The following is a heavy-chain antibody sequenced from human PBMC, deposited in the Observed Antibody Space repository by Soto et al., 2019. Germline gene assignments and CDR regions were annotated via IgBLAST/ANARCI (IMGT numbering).Heavy chain of an antibody. J-gene: IGHJ5*02. CDR3: ARHPEQRAEIGWHDP. D-gene: IGHD2-15*01. Sequence: EVQLVESGGGLVQPGGSLRLSCAASGFTFSSYSMNWVRQAPGKGLEWVSYISSSSSTIYYADSVKGRFTISRDNAKNTLDLKMNNLTAEDTAVYYCARHPEQRAEIGWHDPLGQGHVVTVSS. CDR2: ISSSSSTI. CDR1: GFTFSSYS. V-gene: IGHV3-48*01.